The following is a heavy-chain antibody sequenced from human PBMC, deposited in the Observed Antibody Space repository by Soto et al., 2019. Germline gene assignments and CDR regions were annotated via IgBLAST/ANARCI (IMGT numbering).Heavy chain of an antibody. Sequence: GGSLRLSCATSGFTFTNYAMTWVRQGPGKGLEWFSSISAGGVSTYFADSVKGRFTISRDNSKNTLFLHMNSLRAEDTAVYYCAKMYRGYSGYIQSWGQGTLVTVSS. J-gene: IGHJ5*02. CDR3: AKMYRGYSGYIQS. D-gene: IGHD5-12*01. V-gene: IGHV3-23*01. CDR1: GFTFTNYA. CDR2: ISAGGVST.